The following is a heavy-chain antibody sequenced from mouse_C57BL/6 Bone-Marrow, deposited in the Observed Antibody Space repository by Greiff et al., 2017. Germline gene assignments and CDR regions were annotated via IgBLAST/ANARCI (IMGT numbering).Heavy chain of an antibody. CDR3: ARRTAFYYSNHYAMDY. CDR1: GYTFTSYW. CDR2: IDPSDSYT. V-gene: IGHV1-69*01. J-gene: IGHJ4*01. Sequence: QVQLQQPGAELVMPGASVKLSCKASGYTFTSYWMHWVKQRPGQGLEWIGEIDPSDSYTNYNQKFKGKSTLTVDKSSSTAYMQLSSLTSEDSAVYYCARRTAFYYSNHYAMDYWGQGTSVTVSS. D-gene: IGHD2-5*01.